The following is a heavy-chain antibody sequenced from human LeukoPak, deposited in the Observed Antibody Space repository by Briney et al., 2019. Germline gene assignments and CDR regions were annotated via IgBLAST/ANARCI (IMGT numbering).Heavy chain of an antibody. D-gene: IGHD1/OR15-1a*01. J-gene: IGHJ4*02. Sequence: RASETLSLTCAVYGGSFSGYYWSWIRQPPGKGLEWIGEINHSGSTNYNPSLKSRVTISVDTSKNQFSLKLSSVTAADTAVYYCARELHRYGTLYYFDYWGQGTLVTVSS. CDR3: ARELHRYGTLYYFDY. CDR1: GGSFSGYY. CDR2: INHSGST. V-gene: IGHV4-34*01.